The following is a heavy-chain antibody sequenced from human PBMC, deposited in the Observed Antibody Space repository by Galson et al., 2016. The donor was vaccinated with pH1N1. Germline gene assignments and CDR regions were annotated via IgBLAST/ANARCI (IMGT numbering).Heavy chain of an antibody. V-gene: IGHV3-33*01. CDR2: IWYDGSNK. CDR3: ARDWGTYCGDYFARFDP. Sequence: CAASGFTFSSYGIHWVRQAPGKGLEWVAVIWYDGSNKYYADSVKGRFTISRDNSKNTLYLQMNSLRAEDTAVYYCARDWGTYCGDYFARFDPWGQGTLVTVSS. D-gene: IGHD2-21*01. J-gene: IGHJ5*02. CDR1: GFTFSSYG.